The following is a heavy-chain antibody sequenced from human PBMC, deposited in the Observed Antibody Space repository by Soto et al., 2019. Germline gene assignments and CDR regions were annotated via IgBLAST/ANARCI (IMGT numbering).Heavy chain of an antibody. CDR1: GFSFSTYA. CDR2: ISYDESNT. J-gene: IGHJ6*02. Sequence: QVHLVESGGGVVQPGTSLRLSCTASGFSFSTYAIHWVRRAPGKGLEWVAVISYDESNTFYADSVKGRSNISRDNSKNKVYLQVKSMIAEDTAVYPCARERENGMDVWGQGTTVTVS. D-gene: IGHD1-26*01. V-gene: IGHV3-30*04. CDR3: ARERENGMDV.